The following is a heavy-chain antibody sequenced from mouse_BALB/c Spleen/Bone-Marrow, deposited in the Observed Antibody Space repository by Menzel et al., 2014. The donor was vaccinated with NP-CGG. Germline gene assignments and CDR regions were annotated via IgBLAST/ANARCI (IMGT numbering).Heavy chain of an antibody. D-gene: IGHD6-1*01. J-gene: IGHJ2*01. Sequence: VQLQQPGAELVKPGASVKLSCTASGFNIKDTYMHWVKQRPEQGLEWIGWIDPGNGDTEYAPKFQGKATMTADTSSNTAYLQLSSLTSEDTAVYYCNAEHGNYHYFDYWGQGTTLTVSS. CDR2: IDPGNGDT. V-gene: IGHV14-4*02. CDR3: NAEHGNYHYFDY. CDR1: GFNIKDTY.